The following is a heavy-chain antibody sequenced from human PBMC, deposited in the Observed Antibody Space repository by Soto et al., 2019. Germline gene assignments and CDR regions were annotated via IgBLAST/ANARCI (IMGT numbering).Heavy chain of an antibody. CDR1: GGSFSGYY. J-gene: IGHJ4*02. V-gene: IGHV4-34*01. Sequence: ASETLSLTCAVYGGSFSGYYWSWIRQPPGKGLEWIGEINHSGSTNYNPSLKSRVTISVDTSKNQFSLKLSSVTAADTAVYYCARTPKSSSWFLLDYWGQGTLVTVSS. D-gene: IGHD6-13*01. CDR3: ARTPKSSSWFLLDY. CDR2: INHSGST.